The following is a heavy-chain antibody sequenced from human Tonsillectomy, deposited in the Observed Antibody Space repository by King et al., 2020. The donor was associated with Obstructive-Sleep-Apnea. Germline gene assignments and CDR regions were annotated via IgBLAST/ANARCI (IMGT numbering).Heavy chain of an antibody. Sequence: VQLQESGPGLVKPSETLSLTGTVFGASMSTNYWSWIRQPPGKGLKWSGSIYYSGSTNYNPSLKSRVTISVDTSKNQFSLKLSSVTAADTAVYYCARLEKSTFDIWGQGTMVTVSS. V-gene: IGHV4-59*08. CDR2: IYYSGST. CDR3: ARLEKSTFDI. CDR1: GASMSTNY. D-gene: IGHD6-6*01. J-gene: IGHJ3*02.